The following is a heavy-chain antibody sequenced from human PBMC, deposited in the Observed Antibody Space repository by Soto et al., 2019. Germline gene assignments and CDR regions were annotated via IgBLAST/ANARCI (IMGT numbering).Heavy chain of an antibody. CDR1: GGSINSGSYY. D-gene: IGHD5-18*01. Sequence: QLQLQESGPGLVKPSETLSLTCTDSGGSINSGSYYWGWIRQPPGKGLEWIGSVYYSGRTYYNPSLKSRVTISVDTSKNQFSLKLSSVTAADTAVYYCARHTVDDTAVGYWAQGTLVTVSS. V-gene: IGHV4-39*01. CDR3: ARHTVDDTAVGY. J-gene: IGHJ4*02. CDR2: VYYSGRT.